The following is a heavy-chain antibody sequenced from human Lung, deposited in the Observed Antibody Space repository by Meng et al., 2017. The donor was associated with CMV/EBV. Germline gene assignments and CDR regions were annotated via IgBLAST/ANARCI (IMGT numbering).Heavy chain of an antibody. Sequence: GESXKISXAASGFTFRNYAMHWVRQAPGKGLDWVAVISSDGSNKEYADPVKGRFTISRDNSKNTLYLHMNSLRAEDTAVYYCARDRLYYYDTSGYYYPRYFQHWGQGTLVTVSS. CDR1: GFTFRNYA. CDR2: ISSDGSNK. D-gene: IGHD3-22*01. V-gene: IGHV3-30*04. CDR3: ARDRLYYYDTSGYYYPRYFQH. J-gene: IGHJ1*01.